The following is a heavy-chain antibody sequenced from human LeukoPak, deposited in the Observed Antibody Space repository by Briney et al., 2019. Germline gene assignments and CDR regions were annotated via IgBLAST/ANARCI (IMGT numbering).Heavy chain of an antibody. V-gene: IGHV3-30-3*01. CDR3: ARDFGWISGLDY. D-gene: IGHD2-2*03. CDR2: ISYDGSNK. CDR1: GFTFSSYA. J-gene: IGHJ4*02. Sequence: GVSLRLSCVAFGFTFSSYAMHWVRQAPGEGLEWVVVISYDGSNKYYADSVKGRFTISRDNSKNTLFLQMNSLRGEDTAVYYCARDFGWISGLDYWGQGTLVTVSS.